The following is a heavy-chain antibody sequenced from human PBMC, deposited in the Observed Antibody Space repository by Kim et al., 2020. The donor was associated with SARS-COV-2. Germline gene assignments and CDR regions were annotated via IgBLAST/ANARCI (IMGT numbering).Heavy chain of an antibody. D-gene: IGHD3-3*01. CDR1: GYTFSSYG. Sequence: ASVKVSCKASGYTFSSYGISWVRQAPGQGLEWMGWISAYNGNTNYAQKLQGRVTMTTDTSTRTAYMELRSLRSDDTAVYYCARDTGPYTTYDFWSGNSIEGVLDYWGQGALVTVSS. CDR2: ISAYNGNT. V-gene: IGHV1-18*04. J-gene: IGHJ4*02. CDR3: ARDTGPYTTYDFWSGNSIEGVLDY.